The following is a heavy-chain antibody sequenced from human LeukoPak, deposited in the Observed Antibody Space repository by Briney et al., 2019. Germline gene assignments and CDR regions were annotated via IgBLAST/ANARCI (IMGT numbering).Heavy chain of an antibody. CDR3: VGFGELTHWFDP. J-gene: IGHJ5*02. Sequence: ASVKVSCKASGYTFSNYYMHWVRQAPGQGLEWMGWINPNSGGTNYAQKFQGRVTMTRDTSISTAYMELSRLRSDDTAVYYCVGFGELTHWFDPWGQGTLVTVSS. CDR2: INPNSGGT. D-gene: IGHD3-10*01. V-gene: IGHV1-2*02. CDR1: GYTFSNYY.